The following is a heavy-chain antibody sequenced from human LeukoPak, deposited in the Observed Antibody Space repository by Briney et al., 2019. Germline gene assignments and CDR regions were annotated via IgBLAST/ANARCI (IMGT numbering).Heavy chain of an antibody. V-gene: IGHV3-23*01. CDR3: AKGLVVNDNYFDN. D-gene: IGHD2-15*01. Sequence: GGSLRLSCAASGFSLRTYAMNWVRQVPGKGLKWVSSIGGSDGTTYYAASVKGRFTISSDFSTNTVSLQMNSLRAEDTAVYFCAKGLVVNDNYFDNWGQGTLVTVSS. CDR1: GFSLRTYA. J-gene: IGHJ4*02. CDR2: IGGSDGTT.